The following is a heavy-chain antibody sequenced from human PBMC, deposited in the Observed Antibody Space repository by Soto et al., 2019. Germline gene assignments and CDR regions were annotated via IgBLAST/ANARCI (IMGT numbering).Heavy chain of an antibody. CDR2: IYYSGST. CDR3: ARHYNWKLDN. Sequence: SETLSLTCTVSGGSIRSSTYSWGWIRQPPGKGLEWIGTIYYSGSTYYNPSLKSRVTISVDTSKNQFSLKLSSVTAADTAIYYCARHYNWKLDNWGQGALVTAPQ. V-gene: IGHV4-39*01. CDR1: GGSIRSSTYS. D-gene: IGHD1-20*01. J-gene: IGHJ4*02.